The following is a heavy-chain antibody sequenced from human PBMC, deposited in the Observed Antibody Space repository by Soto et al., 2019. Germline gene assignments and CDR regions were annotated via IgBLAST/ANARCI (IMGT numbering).Heavy chain of an antibody. D-gene: IGHD3-16*01. CDR3: ARNDPRGYYYYMDV. CDR2: INPNSGGT. V-gene: IGHV1-2*04. J-gene: IGHJ6*03. CDR1: GYTFTGYY. Sequence: ASVKVSCKASGYTFTGYYMHWVRQAPGQGLEWMGWINPNSGGTNYAQKFQGWLTISKDTSKNQVVLTVTNMDPVDTATYYCARNDPRGYYYYMDVWGKGTTVTVSS.